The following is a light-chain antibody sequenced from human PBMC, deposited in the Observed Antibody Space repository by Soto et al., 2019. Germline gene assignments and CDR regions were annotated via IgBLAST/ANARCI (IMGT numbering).Light chain of an antibody. CDR1: QSVSTRY. V-gene: IGKV3-20*01. J-gene: IGKJ2*01. CDR3: HQFGSAPAAFT. Sequence: ESMLTQSPGTLSLSPGERATLSCRASQSVSTRYLAWYQQKPGQAPRLLIYGASIRATGIPDRFSGSGSGTDFPRTISRLEPEDFAVYYCHQFGSAPAAFTLGQGPKLEI. CDR2: GAS.